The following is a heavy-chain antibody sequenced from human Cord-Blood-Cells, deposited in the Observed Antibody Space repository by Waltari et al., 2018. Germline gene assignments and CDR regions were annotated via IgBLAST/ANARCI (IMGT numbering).Heavy chain of an antibody. CDR2: INPNSGGT. J-gene: IGHJ2*01. D-gene: IGHD4-4*01. CDR3: ARDRRDYSNYWYFDL. V-gene: IGHV1-2*02. Sequence: QVQLVQSGAEVKKPGASVKVSCKASGYPFTGYYMHWVRQAPGQGLEWMGWINPNSGGTNYAQKFQGRVTMTRDTSISTAYMELSRLRSDDTAVYYCARDRRDYSNYWYFDLWGRGTLVTVSS. CDR1: GYPFTGYY.